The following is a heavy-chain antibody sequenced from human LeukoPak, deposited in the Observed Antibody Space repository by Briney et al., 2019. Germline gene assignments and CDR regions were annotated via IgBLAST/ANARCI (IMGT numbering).Heavy chain of an antibody. CDR1: GYTFTSYG. J-gene: IGHJ4*02. Sequence: ASVKVPCEASGYTFTSYGISWVRQAPGQGLEWMGWINPNSGGTNYAQKFQGRVTMTRDTSISTAYMELHRLTSDDTAVYYCARVPDYVWVTYRYYFDDWGQGTLVTISS. V-gene: IGHV1-2*02. CDR3: ARVPDYVWVTYRYYFDD. CDR2: INPNSGGT. D-gene: IGHD3-16*02.